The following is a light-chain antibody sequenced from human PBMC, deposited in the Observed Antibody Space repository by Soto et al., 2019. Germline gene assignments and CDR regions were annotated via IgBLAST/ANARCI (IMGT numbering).Light chain of an antibody. V-gene: IGLV2-8*01. Sequence: QPVLTQPPSASGSPGQSVTISCTGTKNDIGVYDFVSWYQHHPGKAPRLIIYEVVQRPSGVPDRFSGSKSGNTASLTVSELQAADEAEYFCKSYAGSNTYVFGSGTKVIVL. CDR1: KNDIGVYDF. CDR3: KSYAGSNTYV. CDR2: EVV. J-gene: IGLJ1*01.